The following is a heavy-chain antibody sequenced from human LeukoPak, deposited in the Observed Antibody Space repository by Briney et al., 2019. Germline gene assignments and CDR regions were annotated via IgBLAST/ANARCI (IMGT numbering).Heavy chain of an antibody. V-gene: IGHV3-49*04. D-gene: IGHD2-15*01. Sequence: PGGSLRLSCTASGFTFGDYAMSWVRQAPGKGLEWVGFIRSKAYGGTTEYAASVEGRFTISRDDSKSIAYLQMNSLKTEDTAVYYCTRSLVVVAATRSGSYYFDYWGQGTLVTVSS. CDR2: IRSKAYGGTT. J-gene: IGHJ4*02. CDR3: TRSLVVVAATRSGSYYFDY. CDR1: GFTFGDYA.